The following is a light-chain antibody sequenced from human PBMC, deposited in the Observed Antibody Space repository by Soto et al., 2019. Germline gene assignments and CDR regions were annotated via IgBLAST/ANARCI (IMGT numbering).Light chain of an antibody. V-gene: IGKV3-15*01. CDR3: QQYNNWPYT. Sequence: EIVMTQSPATLSVSPGERATLSCRASQSVSSDLAWYQQKPGQAPRLLVCGASTRATGIPVRFSGSGSVTEFTLTISSLQSEDFAVYYCQQYNNWPYTFGQGTKLEIK. CDR2: GAS. CDR1: QSVSSD. J-gene: IGKJ2*01.